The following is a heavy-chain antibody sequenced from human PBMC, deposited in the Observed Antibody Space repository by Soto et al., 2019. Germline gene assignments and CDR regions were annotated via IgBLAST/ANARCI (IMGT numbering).Heavy chain of an antibody. J-gene: IGHJ4*02. CDR2: IFPSGTT. V-gene: IGHV4-30-2*01. Sequence: PSETPSLTCGVSGGSLSGATYSWNWIRRTPGKGLEWIGYIFPSGTTYYNPSLRSRVTISIDVSKNQFSLSLRSLTAADTAVYYCARSREFDYWSQGTLVTVSS. CDR3: ARSREFDY. CDR1: GGSLSGATYS.